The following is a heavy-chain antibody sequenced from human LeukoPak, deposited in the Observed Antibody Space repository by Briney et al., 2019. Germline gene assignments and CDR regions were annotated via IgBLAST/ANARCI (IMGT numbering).Heavy chain of an antibody. CDR2: IYYSGST. V-gene: IGHV4-39*01. CDR1: GGSISSSSYY. CDR3: ARHPDSSGYYYWYYFDY. Sequence: PSETLSLTCTVSGGSISSSSYYWGWIRQPPGKGLEWIGSIYYSGSTYYNPSLKSRVTISVDTSKNQFSLKLSSVTAADTAVYYCARHPDSSGYYYWYYFDYWGQGTLVTVSS. D-gene: IGHD3-22*01. J-gene: IGHJ4*02.